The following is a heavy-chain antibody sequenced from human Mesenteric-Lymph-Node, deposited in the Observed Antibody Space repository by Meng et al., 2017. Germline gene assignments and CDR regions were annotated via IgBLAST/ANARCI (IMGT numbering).Heavy chain of an antibody. D-gene: IGHD3-10*01. Sequence: GESLKISCAASGFAFSTYAMSWVRQAPGKGLEWVSVIRNSGDATYYADSVKGRFIISRDNSKNTLYLQMNSLRAEDTAVYYCAKDPRYGSGEWGQGTLVTVSS. J-gene: IGHJ4*02. V-gene: IGHV3-23*01. CDR2: IRNSGDAT. CDR3: AKDPRYGSGE. CDR1: GFAFSTYA.